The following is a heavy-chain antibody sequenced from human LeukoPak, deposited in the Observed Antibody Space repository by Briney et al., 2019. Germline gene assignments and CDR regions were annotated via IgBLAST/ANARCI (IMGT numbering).Heavy chain of an antibody. J-gene: IGHJ5*02. V-gene: IGHV3-21*01. CDR2: ITGSSTYI. D-gene: IGHD4-11*01. CDR3: ARDLTVTSTCWFDL. CDR1: GFTFSSYT. Sequence: RGGSLRLSCAVSGFTFSSYTMNWVRQAPGKGLEWVSSITGSSTYIYYADSVKGRFTISRDNAKNSLYLQMNNLGAEDTAVYYCARDLTVTSTCWFDLWGQGTLVTVSS.